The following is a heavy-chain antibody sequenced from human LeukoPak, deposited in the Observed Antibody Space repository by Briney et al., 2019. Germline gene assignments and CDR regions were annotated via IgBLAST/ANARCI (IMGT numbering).Heavy chain of an antibody. D-gene: IGHD3-10*01. J-gene: IGHJ4*02. V-gene: IGHV3-30-3*01. CDR1: GFTFSAYW. Sequence: GGSLRLSCAASGFTFSAYWMHWVRQAPGKGLEWVAVISYDGSNKYYADSVKGRFTISRDNSKNTLYLQMNSLRAEDTAVYYCARDRLRGMSYYFDYWGQGTLVTVSS. CDR3: ARDRLRGMSYYFDY. CDR2: ISYDGSNK.